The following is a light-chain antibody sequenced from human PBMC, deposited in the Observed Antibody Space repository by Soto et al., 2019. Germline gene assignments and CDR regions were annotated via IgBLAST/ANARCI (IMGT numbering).Light chain of an antibody. CDR1: QSIRND. CDR2: AGS. Sequence: IQMTQSPSSLSASVGDRVLIPFRASQSIRNDLGWYQQKPARAPQRLIYAGSSLQSGGPPRCSGSGSGTEFSLTTISLQPEDFATVYCLQHNSYPRTFGQGTKVDIK. J-gene: IGKJ1*01. V-gene: IGKV1-17*01. CDR3: LQHNSYPRT.